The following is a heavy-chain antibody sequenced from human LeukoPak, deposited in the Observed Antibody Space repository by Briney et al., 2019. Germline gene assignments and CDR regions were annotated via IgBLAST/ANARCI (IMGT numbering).Heavy chain of an antibody. V-gene: IGHV1-18*01. CDR3: ARGKEREPFDF. CDR1: GYTFISYG. D-gene: IGHD1-1*01. Sequence: ASVKVSYKAFGYTFISYGISWVRQAPGQGLEWVGWIFTYNGDTKYEKKFQGRVTMTTDSSTNTVYLELRSLRSDDTAVYYCARGKEREPFDFWGQGTLVSVSS. J-gene: IGHJ4*02. CDR2: IFTYNGDT.